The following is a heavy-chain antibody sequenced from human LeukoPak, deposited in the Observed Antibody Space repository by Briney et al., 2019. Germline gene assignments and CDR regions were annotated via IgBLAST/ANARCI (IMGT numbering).Heavy chain of an antibody. CDR1: GYTLTGLS. CDR3: AASSFNVLLLNWFDP. J-gene: IGHJ5*02. D-gene: IGHD3-10*01. CDR2: FDPEDGET. V-gene: IGHV1-24*01. Sequence: AASVKVSCKVSGYTLTGLSMHWVRQAPGKGLEWMGGFDPEDGETIYAQKFQGRVTMTEDTSTDTAYMELSSLRSEDTAVYYCAASSFNVLLLNWFDPWGQGTLVTVSS.